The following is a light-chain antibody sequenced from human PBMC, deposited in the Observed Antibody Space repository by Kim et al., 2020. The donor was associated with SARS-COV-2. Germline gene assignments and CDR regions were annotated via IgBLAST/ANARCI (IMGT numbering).Light chain of an antibody. CDR3: NSRDSSGSHLV. V-gene: IGLV3-19*01. J-gene: IGLJ3*02. CDR2: GKN. Sequence: ALGQTVRITCQGDSLRNYYASWYQQQPGQAPVLVLFGKNNRPSGIPDRFSGSKSGNTASLTITGAQAEDEADYYCNSRDSSGSHLVFGGGTQLTVL. CDR1: SLRNYY.